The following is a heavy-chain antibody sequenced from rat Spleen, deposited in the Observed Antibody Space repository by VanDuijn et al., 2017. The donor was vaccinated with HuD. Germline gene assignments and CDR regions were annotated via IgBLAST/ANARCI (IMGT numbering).Heavy chain of an antibody. V-gene: IGHV2S61*01. CDR2: IWGNGNT. CDR1: GFSLSSYG. J-gene: IGHJ2*01. CDR3: ATQHGYDGSYRDS. Sequence: QVQLKESGPGLVQPSQTLSLTCTVSGFSLSSYGVIWVRQPPGKGLEWMGVIWGNGNTNYTSVFKSRLSISRDTSKSQVFLKVNNLQTEDTALYCCATQHGYDGSYRDSWGQGVMVTVSS. D-gene: IGHD1-12*03.